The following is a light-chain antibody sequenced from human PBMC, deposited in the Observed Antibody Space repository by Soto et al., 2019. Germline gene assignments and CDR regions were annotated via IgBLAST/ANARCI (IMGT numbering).Light chain of an antibody. CDR3: QKYDSDTT. J-gene: IGKJ1*01. CDR1: QDIRTA. Sequence: DFEMTPSPSSLFPSVGYRVTITCRPSQDIRTALAWYQQKPGKIPKLLIHAASTLQSGVPSRFSGSGSGTDFTLTISSLQPEDVATYYRQKYDSDTTFNPWTKVDIK. V-gene: IGKV1-27*01. CDR2: AAS.